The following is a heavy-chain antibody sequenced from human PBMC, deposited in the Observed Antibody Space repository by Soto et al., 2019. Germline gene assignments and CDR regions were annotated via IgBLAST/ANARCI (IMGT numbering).Heavy chain of an antibody. Sequence: SETLSLTCAVSDGSISSNNWWSWVRQPPGKGLEWIGEIYHSGITNYNPSLKSRVTISVDKSKNQLSLKLNSVTAADTAMYYCVSAFQRSSWPFDYWGQGTLVTVSS. CDR1: DGSISSNNW. D-gene: IGHD6-13*01. J-gene: IGHJ4*02. V-gene: IGHV4-4*02. CDR3: VSAFQRSSWPFDY. CDR2: IYHSGIT.